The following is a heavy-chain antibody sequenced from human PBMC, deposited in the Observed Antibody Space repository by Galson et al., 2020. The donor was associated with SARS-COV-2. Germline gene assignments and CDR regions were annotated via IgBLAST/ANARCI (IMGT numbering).Heavy chain of an antibody. CDR3: ARDRGSGYYHEWFDP. J-gene: IGHJ5*02. CDR2: IYYSGST. CDR1: GGSISSYY. V-gene: IGHV4-59*01. D-gene: IGHD3-3*01. Sequence: SETLSLTCTVSGGSISSYYWSWIRQPPGKGLEWIGYIYYSGSTNYNPSLKSRVTISVDTSKNQFSLKLSSVTAADTAVYYCARDRGSGYYHEWFDPWGQGTLVTVSS.